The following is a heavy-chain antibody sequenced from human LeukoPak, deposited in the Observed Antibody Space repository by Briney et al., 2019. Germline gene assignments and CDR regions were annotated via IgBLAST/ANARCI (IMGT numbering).Heavy chain of an antibody. CDR1: GESPCLYY. Sequence: NPSETLSLTCAVYGESPCLYYWSWMRQPPGKGGECIGEINHGGSTKYNPSLKSRVTISVDMSKNQFSLELSSVTAADTAVYYCARGPASGSNFAWFDPWGQGTLVTVSS. CDR2: INHGGST. V-gene: IGHV4-34*01. CDR3: ARGPASGSNFAWFDP. D-gene: IGHD3-10*01. J-gene: IGHJ5*02.